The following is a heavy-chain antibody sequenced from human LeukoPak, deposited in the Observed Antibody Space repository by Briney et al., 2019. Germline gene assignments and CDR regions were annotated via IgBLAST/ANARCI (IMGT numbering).Heavy chain of an antibody. V-gene: IGHV3-30*18. Sequence: PGGSLRLSCAASGFTFSSYGMHWVRQAPGKGLEWVAVISCDGSNKYYADSVKGRFTISRDNSKNTLYLQMNSLRAEDTAVYYCAKPEGPAAPLLPPGYWGQGTLVTVSS. J-gene: IGHJ4*02. D-gene: IGHD2-2*01. CDR1: GFTFSSYG. CDR2: ISCDGSNK. CDR3: AKPEGPAAPLLPPGY.